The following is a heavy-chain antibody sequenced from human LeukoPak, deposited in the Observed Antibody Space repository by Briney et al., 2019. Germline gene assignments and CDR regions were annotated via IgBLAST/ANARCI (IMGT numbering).Heavy chain of an antibody. Sequence: SETLSLTCAVYGGSFSVYNWSWIRQPPGKGLEWIGEINHRGSTNYNPSLKSPVTISVDTSKNQFSLKLSSVTAADTAVYYCASQYYYDRGSSYWGQGTLVTVSS. V-gene: IGHV4-34*01. CDR1: GGSFSVYN. CDR2: INHRGST. CDR3: ASQYYYDRGSSY. J-gene: IGHJ4*02. D-gene: IGHD3-22*01.